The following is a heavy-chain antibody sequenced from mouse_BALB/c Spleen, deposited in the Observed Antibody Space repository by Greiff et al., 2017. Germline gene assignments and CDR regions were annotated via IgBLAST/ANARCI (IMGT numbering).Heavy chain of an antibody. D-gene: IGHD2-2*01. J-gene: IGHJ2*01. CDR3: ARGLRRLYYFDY. CDR2: IWSGGST. Sequence: QVQLQQSGPGLVQPSQSLSITCTVSGFSLTSYGVHWVRQSPGKGLEWLGVIWSGGSTDYNAAFISRLSISKDNSKSQVFFKMNSLQANDTAIYYCARGLRRLYYFDYWGQGTTRTVSS. CDR1: GFSLTSYG. V-gene: IGHV2-2*02.